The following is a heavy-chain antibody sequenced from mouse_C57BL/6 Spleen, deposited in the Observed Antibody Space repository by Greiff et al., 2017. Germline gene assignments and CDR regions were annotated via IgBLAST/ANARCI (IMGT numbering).Heavy chain of an antibody. CDR2: IHPNSGST. D-gene: IGHD1-1*01. CDR3: ARGKTYGSSDY. J-gene: IGHJ2*01. CDR1: GYTFTSYW. V-gene: IGHV1-64*01. Sequence: QVQLKQPGAELVKPGASVKLSCKASGYTFTSYWMHWVKQRPGQGLEWIGMIHPNSGSTNYNEKFKSKATLTVDKSSSTAYMQLSSLTSEDSAVYYCARGKTYGSSDYWGQGTTLTVSS.